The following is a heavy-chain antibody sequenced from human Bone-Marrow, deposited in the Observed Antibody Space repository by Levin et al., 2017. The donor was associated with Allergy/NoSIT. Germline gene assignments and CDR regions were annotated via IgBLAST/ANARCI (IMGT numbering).Heavy chain of an antibody. CDR2: ISGSGGRT. J-gene: IGHJ5*02. V-gene: IGHV3-23*01. D-gene: IGHD5-18*01. CDR3: AQEKGYSYGYR. CDR1: GFTFSNYD. Sequence: GGSLRLSCAASGFTFSNYDMSWIRQAPGKGLEWVSAISGSGGRTYYADSVKGRFTISRDNSKNTLNLQMNSLRAEDTAVYYCAQEKGYSYGYRWGQGTLVTVSS.